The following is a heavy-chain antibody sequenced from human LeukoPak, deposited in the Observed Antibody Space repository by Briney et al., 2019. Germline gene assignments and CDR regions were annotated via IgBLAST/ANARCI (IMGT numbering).Heavy chain of an antibody. Sequence: PGGSLRLSCAASGFTFSGSAMHWVRQASWKGLEWVGRIRSKANSYATAYAASVKGRFTISRDDSKNTAYLQMNSLKTEDTAVYYCTIRRHGADDYWGQGTLVTVSS. CDR2: IRSKANSYAT. CDR3: TIRRHGADDY. CDR1: GFTFSGSA. D-gene: IGHD5-24*01. J-gene: IGHJ4*02. V-gene: IGHV3-73*01.